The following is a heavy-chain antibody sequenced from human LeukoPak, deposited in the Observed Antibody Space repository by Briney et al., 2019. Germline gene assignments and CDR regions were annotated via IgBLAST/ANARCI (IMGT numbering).Heavy chain of an antibody. Sequence: ASVKVSCKASGYTFISYYMHWVRQAPGQGLEWMGWINAGNGNTKYSQKFQGRVTMTTDTSTSTAYMELRSLRSDDTAVYYCARDGSWRFDPWGQGTLVTVSS. V-gene: IGHV1-18*04. D-gene: IGHD1-1*01. CDR1: GYTFISYY. CDR2: INAGNGNT. J-gene: IGHJ5*02. CDR3: ARDGSWRFDP.